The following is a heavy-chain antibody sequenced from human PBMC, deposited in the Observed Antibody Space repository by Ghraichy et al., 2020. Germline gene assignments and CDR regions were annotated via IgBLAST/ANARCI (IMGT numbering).Heavy chain of an antibody. Sequence: GESLNISCAASGFTFITFSSYSMNWVRQVPGKGLEWISYMTGTSATTYYADSVKGRFTIARDNVKNSLYLEMNSLRPEDTAVYFCARGPYNGFWRGDYGYNYTMDVWGQGTTVIGSS. V-gene: IGHV3-48*01. J-gene: IGHJ6*02. CDR3: ARGPYNGFWRGDYGYNYTMDV. CDR2: MTGTSATT. D-gene: IGHD3-3*01. CDR1: GFTFITFSSYS.